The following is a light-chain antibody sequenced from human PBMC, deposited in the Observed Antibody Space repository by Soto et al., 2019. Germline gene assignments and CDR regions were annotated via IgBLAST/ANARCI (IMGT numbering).Light chain of an antibody. J-gene: IGKJ2*01. CDR1: QGLSGY. Sequence: EIVLTQSPAILSLSPGETSTLSSRVSQGLSGYIAWYQQKPCQPHRLLIYDASNRPTGIPARFSGSGSGTEFPLTISSLEPEDVAVYYCDRYNNWQYTFGQGTNLEI. CDR2: DAS. V-gene: IGKV3-11*01. CDR3: DRYNNWQYT.